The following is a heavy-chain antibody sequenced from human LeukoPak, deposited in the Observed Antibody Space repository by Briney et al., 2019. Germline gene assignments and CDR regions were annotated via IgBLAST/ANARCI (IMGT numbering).Heavy chain of an antibody. CDR1: GFTFSSYG. V-gene: IGHV3-23*01. J-gene: IGHJ4*02. CDR3: ASRAPCSGETCNGLGY. Sequence: GGSLRLSCAASGFTFSSYGMSWVRQAPGKGLEWVSGISGSGGRTYYADSVKGRFTISRDNSRNTLYLQMNSLRAEDTAVYYCASRAPCSGETCNGLGYRGQGTLVTVSS. D-gene: IGHD2-15*01. CDR2: ISGSGGRT.